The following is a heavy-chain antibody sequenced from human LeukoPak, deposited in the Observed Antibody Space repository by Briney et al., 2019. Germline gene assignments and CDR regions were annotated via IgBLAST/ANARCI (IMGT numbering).Heavy chain of an antibody. CDR3: VRAPATNEWRCMDY. Sequence: GGSLRLSCTASGFAFTSHAMHWVRPTPGKGLEWVANIKQDGSEKRYVDPVKGRFTISRDNAKNSLYLQMNSLRAEDTGVHYCVRAPATNEWRCMDYWGQGTLVTVSS. V-gene: IGHV3-7*01. CDR1: GFAFTSHA. CDR2: IKQDGSEK. J-gene: IGHJ4*02. D-gene: IGHD2-8*02.